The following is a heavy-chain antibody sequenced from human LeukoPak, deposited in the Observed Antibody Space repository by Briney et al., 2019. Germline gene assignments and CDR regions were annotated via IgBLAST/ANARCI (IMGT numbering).Heavy chain of an antibody. CDR1: GYSFTSYW. D-gene: IGHD3-16*01. CDR3: ARLAIMFGGADAFDI. J-gene: IGHJ3*02. V-gene: IGHV5-51*01. Sequence: GESLKISCKGSGYSFTSYWIGWVRQMPGKGLEWMGIIYPGDSDTRYSPSFQGQVTISADKSISTAYLQWSSLKASDTAMYYCARLAIMFGGADAFDIWGQGTMVTVSS. CDR2: IYPGDSDT.